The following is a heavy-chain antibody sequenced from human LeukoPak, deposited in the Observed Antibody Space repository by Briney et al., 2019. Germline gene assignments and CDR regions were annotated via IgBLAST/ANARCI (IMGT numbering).Heavy chain of an antibody. Sequence: PGGSLRLSCAASGFTFSSYGMSWVRQAPGKGLEWVSYISGSSSIIYYADSVKGRFTISRDDAKNSLYLQMNSLRVEDTAVYYCARAKRNGFDIWGQGTMVTVSS. V-gene: IGHV3-48*01. CDR1: GFTFSSYG. J-gene: IGHJ3*02. CDR3: ARAKRNGFDI. CDR2: ISGSSSII.